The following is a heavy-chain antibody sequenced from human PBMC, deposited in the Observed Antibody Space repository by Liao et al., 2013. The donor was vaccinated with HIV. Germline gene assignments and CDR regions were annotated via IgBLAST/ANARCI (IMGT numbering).Heavy chain of an antibody. CDR2: INHSGTT. V-gene: IGHV4-34*01. CDR3: ARGSGGDDI. J-gene: IGHJ3*02. Sequence: QVRLQQWGAGLLKPSETLSLKCAVYGGTFSGYYWSWIRQPPGKGLEWIGEINHSGTTNYNPSLKSRVTISIDTFKNQLSLRLNSVTAADTAVYYCARGSGGDDIWGQGTMVTVSA. CDR1: GGTFSGYY. D-gene: IGHD3-16*01.